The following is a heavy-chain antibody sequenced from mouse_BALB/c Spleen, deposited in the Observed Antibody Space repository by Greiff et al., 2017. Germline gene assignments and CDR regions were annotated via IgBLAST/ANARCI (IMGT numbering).Heavy chain of an antibody. D-gene: IGHD2-10*02. CDR3: ARVGYGNYEVYAMDY. J-gene: IGHJ4*01. V-gene: IGHV5-17*02. Sequence: EVHLVESGGGLVQPGGSRKLSCAASGFTFSSFGMHWVRQAPEKGLEWVAYISSGSSTIYYADTVKGRFTISRDNPKNTLFLQMTSLRSEDTAMYYCARVGYGNYEVYAMDYWGQGTSVTVSS. CDR2: ISSGSSTI. CDR1: GFTFSSFG.